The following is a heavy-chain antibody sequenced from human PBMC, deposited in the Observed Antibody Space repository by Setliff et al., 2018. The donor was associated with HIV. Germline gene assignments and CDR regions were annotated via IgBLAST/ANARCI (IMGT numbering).Heavy chain of an antibody. Sequence: LRLSCAASGFTFSSFGMHWVRQAPGKGLEWVSFIQYDGSNKYYAESVKGRFTISRDNSKNTLYLQMNSLRAEDTAVYYCATIVESSGSSTDYWGQGTLVTVSS. D-gene: IGHD1-26*01. V-gene: IGHV3-30*02. J-gene: IGHJ4*02. CDR1: GFTFSSFG. CDR3: ATIVESSGSSTDY. CDR2: IQYDGSNK.